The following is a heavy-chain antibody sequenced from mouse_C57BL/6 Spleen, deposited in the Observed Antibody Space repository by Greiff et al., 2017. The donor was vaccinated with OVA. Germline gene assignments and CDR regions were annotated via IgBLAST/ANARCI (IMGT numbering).Heavy chain of an antibody. J-gene: IGHJ3*01. V-gene: IGHV1-26*01. Sequence: EVQLQQSGPELVKPGASVKISCKASGYTFTDYYMNWVKQSHGKSLEWIGDINPNNGGTSYNQKFKGKATLTVDKSSSTAYMELRSLTSADSAVYYCAKDEGFAYWGQGTLVTVSA. CDR3: AKDEGFAY. CDR1: GYTFTDYY. CDR2: INPNNGGT.